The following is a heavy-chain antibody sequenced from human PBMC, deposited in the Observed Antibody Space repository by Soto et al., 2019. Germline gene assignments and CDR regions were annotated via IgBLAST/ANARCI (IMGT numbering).Heavy chain of an antibody. CDR2: ISRSSTGI. V-gene: IGHV3-48*02. D-gene: IGHD3-10*01. CDR3: ARAVTWGLDV. Sequence: EVQLVESGGGLVQPGGSLRLSCAASGFTFSLYSMSWVRQAPGKGLEWVSYISRSSTGIHYADSVKGRFTISRDDVTNSMHLQMNSLRDGDTAGYYCARAVTWGLDVWGQGTTVSISS. CDR1: GFTFSLYS. J-gene: IGHJ6*01.